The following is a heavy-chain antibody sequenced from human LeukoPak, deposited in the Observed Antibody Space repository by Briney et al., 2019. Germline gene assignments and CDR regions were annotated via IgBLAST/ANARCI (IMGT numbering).Heavy chain of an antibody. V-gene: IGHV3-33*01. CDR2: IWYDGSNK. CDR1: GFTFSDYG. Sequence: GGSLRLSCTASGFTFSDYGMHWVRQPPGKGLEWVAIIWYDGSNKTYEDSVKGRFTISRDNSKNTLYLQMNSLRAEDTAVYYCALGGSYRYRFDYWGQGTLVTVSS. CDR3: ALGGSYRYRFDY. J-gene: IGHJ4*02. D-gene: IGHD3-16*02.